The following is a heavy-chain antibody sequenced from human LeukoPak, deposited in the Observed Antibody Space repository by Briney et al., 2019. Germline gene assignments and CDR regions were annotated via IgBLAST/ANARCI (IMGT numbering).Heavy chain of an antibody. CDR3: ARVYSYYYYYMDV. D-gene: IGHD2-15*01. Sequence: PSETLSLTCAVYGGSFSGYYWSWIRQPPGKGLEWIGEINHSGSTNYNPSLKSRVTISVDTSKNQFSLKLSSVTAADTAVYYCARVYSYYYYYMDVWGKGTTVTVSS. V-gene: IGHV4-34*01. CDR2: INHSGST. J-gene: IGHJ6*03. CDR1: GGSFSGYY.